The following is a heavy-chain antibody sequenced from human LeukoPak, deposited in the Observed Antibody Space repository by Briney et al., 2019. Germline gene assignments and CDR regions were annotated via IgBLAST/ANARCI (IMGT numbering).Heavy chain of an antibody. V-gene: IGHV3-64*01. J-gene: IGHJ3*02. D-gene: IGHD2-15*01. CDR1: GFTCSSYA. Sequence: GGSLRLSCAASGFTCSSYAMHWVRQAPGKGLEYVSAISSNGGSTYYANSVKGRFTISRDNSKNTLYLQMGSLRAEDMAVYYCARIFYCSGGSCDRNDAFDIWGQGTMVTVSS. CDR3: ARIFYCSGGSCDRNDAFDI. CDR2: ISSNGGST.